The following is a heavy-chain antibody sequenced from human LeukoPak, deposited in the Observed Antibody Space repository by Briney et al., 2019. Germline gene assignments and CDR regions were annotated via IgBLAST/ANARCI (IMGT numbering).Heavy chain of an antibody. CDR1: GGSFSGYY. V-gene: IGHV4-34*01. J-gene: IGHJ6*02. Sequence: SETLSLTCAVYGGSFSGYYWSWIRQSPGKGLEWIGEINHSGSTDYNPSLKSRVTISVDTSKNQFSLKLSSVTAADTAVYYCARGLGGYYYYYGMDVWGQGTTVTVSS. CDR2: INHSGST. CDR3: ARGLGGYYYYYGMDV.